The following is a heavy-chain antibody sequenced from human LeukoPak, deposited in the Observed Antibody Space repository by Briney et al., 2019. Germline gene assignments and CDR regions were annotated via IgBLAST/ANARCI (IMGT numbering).Heavy chain of an antibody. V-gene: IGHV4-38-2*02. Sequence: SETLSLTCTVSGYSINSGYFWGWIRQPPGKGLEYIGTIFHSGTTYYNPSLKGRVTISLDTSTNDFSLKLSSVTAADTAVYYCARALRSGSNYFFYGMDVWGKGTTVTVSS. CDR2: IFHSGTT. CDR1: GYSINSGYF. CDR3: ARALRSGSNYFFYGMDV. D-gene: IGHD3-10*01. J-gene: IGHJ6*04.